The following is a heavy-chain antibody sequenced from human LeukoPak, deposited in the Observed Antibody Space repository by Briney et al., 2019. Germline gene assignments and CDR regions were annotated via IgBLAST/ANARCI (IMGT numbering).Heavy chain of an antibody. Sequence: GGSPRLSCAASGFTFSSYGMHWVRHAPRKGLEWVAVISYDGSNKYYADSVKGRFTISRDNSKNTLYLQMTSLRAEDTAVYYCAKDGYSSGWPFDPWGQGTLVTVSS. CDR2: ISYDGSNK. CDR3: AKDGYSSGWPFDP. CDR1: GFTFSSYG. D-gene: IGHD6-19*01. V-gene: IGHV3-30*18. J-gene: IGHJ5*02.